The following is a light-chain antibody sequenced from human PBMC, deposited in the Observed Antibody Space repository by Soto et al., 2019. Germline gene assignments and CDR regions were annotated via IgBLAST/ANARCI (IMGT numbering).Light chain of an antibody. CDR2: GAS. V-gene: IGKV3-15*01. Sequence: EIVMTQSPATLSVSPGERATLSCRASQSVSSNLAWYQQKPGQAPRLLIYGASTRATGIPARFSGSGYGTEFTLTISSMQSDDCAVYYCQQYNNWPPYTFGQGTKLEIK. J-gene: IGKJ2*01. CDR1: QSVSSN. CDR3: QQYNNWPPYT.